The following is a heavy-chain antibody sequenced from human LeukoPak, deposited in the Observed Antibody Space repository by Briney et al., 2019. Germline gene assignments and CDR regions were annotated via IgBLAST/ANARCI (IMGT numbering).Heavy chain of an antibody. D-gene: IGHD3-22*01. CDR2: IYHSGST. CDR3: ASTLPVYYYDSSGYYYDY. V-gene: IGHV4-38-2*01. J-gene: IGHJ4*02. CDR1: GYSLTIRYY. Sequence: PEALSVTRASPGYSLTIRYYWPWIPQPPGMGLVWIGSIYHSGSTYYNPSLKSRVTISVDTSKNQFSLKLSSVTAADTAVYYCASTLPVYYYDSSGYYYDYWGQGTLVTVSS.